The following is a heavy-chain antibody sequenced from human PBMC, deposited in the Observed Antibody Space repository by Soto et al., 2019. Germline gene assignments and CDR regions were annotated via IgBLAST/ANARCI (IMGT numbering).Heavy chain of an antibody. Sequence: RSFTMNWIRQAPGKGLEWVSTISSNSAYIYYTDALRGRFTISRDNAKNSLHLQMNSLRAEDTAVYYCTRGASRDSSARGWFDPWGPGTLVTVSS. CDR1: RSFT. D-gene: IGHD6-13*01. V-gene: IGHV3-21*01. CDR3: TRGASRDSSARGWFDP. J-gene: IGHJ5*02. CDR2: ISSNSAYI.